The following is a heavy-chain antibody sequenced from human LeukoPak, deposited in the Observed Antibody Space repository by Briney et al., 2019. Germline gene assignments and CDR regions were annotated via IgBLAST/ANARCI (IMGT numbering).Heavy chain of an antibody. CDR3: ARVSSGSYSGGDYFDY. D-gene: IGHD1-26*01. Sequence: SETLSLTCTVSGGSISSGSYYWSWIRQPAGKGLEWIGRIYTSGSTNYNPSLKSRVTISVDTSKNQFSLKLTSVTAADTAVYYCARVSSGSYSGGDYFDYWGQGTLVTVSS. V-gene: IGHV4-61*02. J-gene: IGHJ4*02. CDR1: GGSISSGSYY. CDR2: IYTSGST.